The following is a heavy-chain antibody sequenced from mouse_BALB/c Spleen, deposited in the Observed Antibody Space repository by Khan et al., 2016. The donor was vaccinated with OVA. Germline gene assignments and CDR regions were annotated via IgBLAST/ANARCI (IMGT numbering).Heavy chain of an antibody. CDR3: VRDGAYHRNDGWFAY. D-gene: IGHD2-14*01. J-gene: IGHJ3*01. Sequence: QVQLKESGAELARPGASVKMSCKASSYTFTSYTIHWIKKRPEQGLEWIGYINPSNGYTNYNQKFKDKATLTTDKSSTTAYLQLSSLTSDDSAVYNCVRDGAYHRNDGWFAYWGQGTLVTVSA. V-gene: IGHV1-4*01. CDR1: SYTFTSYT. CDR2: INPSNGYT.